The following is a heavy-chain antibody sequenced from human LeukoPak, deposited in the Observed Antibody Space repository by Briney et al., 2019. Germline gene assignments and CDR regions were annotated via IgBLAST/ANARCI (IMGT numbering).Heavy chain of an antibody. CDR1: GGSISSSSYY. Sequence: KPSETLSLTCTVSGGSISSSSYYWGWIRQPPGKGLEWIGSIYYSGSTYYNPSLKSRVTISVDTSKNQFPLKLSSVTAADTAVYYCARHFPGVAVAGYYFDYWGQGTLVTVSS. CDR3: ARHFPGVAVAGYYFDY. J-gene: IGHJ4*02. D-gene: IGHD6-19*01. CDR2: IYYSGST. V-gene: IGHV4-39*01.